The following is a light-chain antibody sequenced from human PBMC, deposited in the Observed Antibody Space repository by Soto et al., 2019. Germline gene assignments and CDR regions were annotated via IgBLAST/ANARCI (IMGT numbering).Light chain of an antibody. CDR1: RSIGSN. Sequence: EIVMTQSPATLSVSPGESATLSCRASRSIGSNLAWYQQKPGQPPRLLMYGASTRATGVPARFSGSGSGTEFTLTISSLQSEDFAIYYCQQFDDWPLTFGGGTKVDIK. V-gene: IGKV3-15*01. J-gene: IGKJ4*01. CDR3: QQFDDWPLT. CDR2: GAS.